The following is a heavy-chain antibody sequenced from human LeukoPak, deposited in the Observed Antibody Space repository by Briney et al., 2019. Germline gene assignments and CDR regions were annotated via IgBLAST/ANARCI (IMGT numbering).Heavy chain of an antibody. Sequence: GGSLDPSGEAPGFPFITFAIHGFRRAPGKGLEGVQVIGYAGSNKYYEDSVKGRFTISRDNSKNTLYLQMNSLRAEDTAVYYCASGVADYGDYVWYYFDYWGQGTLVTVSS. J-gene: IGHJ4*02. V-gene: IGHV3-33*01. CDR1: GFPFITFA. CDR3: ASGVADYGDYVWYYFDY. CDR2: IGYAGSNK. D-gene: IGHD4-17*01.